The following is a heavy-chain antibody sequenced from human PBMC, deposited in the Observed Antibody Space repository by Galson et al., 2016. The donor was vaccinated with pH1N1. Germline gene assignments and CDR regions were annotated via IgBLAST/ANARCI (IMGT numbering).Heavy chain of an antibody. J-gene: IGHJ4*02. Sequence: SVKVSCKASEYTFIGYYIHWMRQAPGHGLAWMGRINSNNGDTHYAQNFQGRVTTTRDTSISTAYMELNSLRSDDTAVYYFARVNTYDSSGYYPFDYWGQGTQVTVSS. CDR2: INSNNGDT. D-gene: IGHD3-22*01. CDR1: EYTFIGYY. CDR3: ARVNTYDSSGYYPFDY. V-gene: IGHV1-2*06.